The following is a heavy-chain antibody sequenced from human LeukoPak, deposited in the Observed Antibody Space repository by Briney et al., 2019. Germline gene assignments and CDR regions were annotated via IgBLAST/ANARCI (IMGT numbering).Heavy chain of an antibody. V-gene: IGHV4-34*01. CDR3: ARDTSLRHYYDSSGYAAFDI. J-gene: IGHJ3*02. CDR2: INHSGST. CDR1: GGSFSGYY. D-gene: IGHD3-22*01. Sequence: SETLSLTCAVYGGSFSGYYWSWIRQPPGKGLEWIGEINHSGSTNYNPSLKSRVTISVDTSKNQFSLKLSSVTAADTAVYYCARDTSLRHYYDSSGYAAFDIWGQGTMVTVSS.